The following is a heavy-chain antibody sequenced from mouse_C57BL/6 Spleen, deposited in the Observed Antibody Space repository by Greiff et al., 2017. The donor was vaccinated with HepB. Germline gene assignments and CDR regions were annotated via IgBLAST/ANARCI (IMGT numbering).Heavy chain of an antibody. CDR1: GFSFNTYA. CDR3: VRREVYYELFAY. J-gene: IGHJ3*01. CDR2: IRSKSNNYAT. Sequence: GGGLVQPKGSLKLSCAASGFSFNTYAMNWVRQAPGKGLEWVARIRSKSNNYATYYADSVKDRFTISRDDSESMLYLQMNNLKTEDTAMYYCVRREVYYELFAYWGQGTLVTVSA. V-gene: IGHV10-1*01. D-gene: IGHD1-1*01.